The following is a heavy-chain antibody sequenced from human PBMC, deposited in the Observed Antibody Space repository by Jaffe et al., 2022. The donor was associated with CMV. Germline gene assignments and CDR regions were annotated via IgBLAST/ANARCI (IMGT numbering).Heavy chain of an antibody. V-gene: IGHV3-23*01. CDR3: AKDNNPYGDYDYYFDS. CDR2: ISPYAGST. D-gene: IGHD4-17*01. CDR1: GFTFRNFA. J-gene: IGHJ4*02. Sequence: EVQLLESGGGLVQPGGSLRLSCTTSGFTFRNFAMSWVRLAPEKGLEWVSGISPYAGSTYSADSVKGRFTISRDNFKNTLYLQMNSLRAEDTAVYYCAKDNNPYGDYDYYFDSWGQGTLVTVSS.